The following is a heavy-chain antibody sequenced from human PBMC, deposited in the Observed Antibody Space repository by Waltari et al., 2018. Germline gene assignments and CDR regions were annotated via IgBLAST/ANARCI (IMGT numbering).Heavy chain of an antibody. Sequence: EVQLVESGGGLVQPGGSLRLSCVASGFTFSKYSMNWVRQGPGKGLEWVSNIISSSSYKEYADAVEGRFTVSRDNAKNTLYLQMNNLRAEDTAVYYCTRGAFDSWGQGTLVTVSS. V-gene: IGHV3-48*04. CDR3: TRGAFDS. J-gene: IGHJ4*02. CDR2: IISSSSYK. CDR1: GFTFSKYS.